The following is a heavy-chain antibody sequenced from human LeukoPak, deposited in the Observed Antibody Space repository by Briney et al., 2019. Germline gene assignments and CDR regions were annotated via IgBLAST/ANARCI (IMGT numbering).Heavy chain of an antibody. J-gene: IGHJ4*02. CDR2: IYTSGST. V-gene: IGHV4-4*09. CDR1: GDSISTYY. Sequence: PSETLSLTCTVSGDSISTYYWSWIRQPPGKGLEWIGYIYTSGSTDCNPSLKSRVTISLDTSNNQFSLNLNSVTAADTAVYYCARSRGRKVTPFDYWGQGILVTVSS. D-gene: IGHD3-10*01. CDR3: ARSRGRKVTPFDY.